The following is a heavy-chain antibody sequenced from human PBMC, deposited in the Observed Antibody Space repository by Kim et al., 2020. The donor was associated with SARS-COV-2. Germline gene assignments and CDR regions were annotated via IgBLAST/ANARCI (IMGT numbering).Heavy chain of an antibody. CDR3: ATGQSHYDILTGYFLLSL. V-gene: IGHV1-24*01. CDR1: GYTLTELS. D-gene: IGHD3-9*01. Sequence: ASVKVSCKVSGYTLTELSMHWVRQAPGKGLEWMGGFDPEDGETIYAQKFQGRVTMTEDTSTDTACMELSSLRSEDTAVYYCATGQSHYDILTGYFLLSLWGQGTLVTVSS. CDR2: FDPEDGET. J-gene: IGHJ4*02.